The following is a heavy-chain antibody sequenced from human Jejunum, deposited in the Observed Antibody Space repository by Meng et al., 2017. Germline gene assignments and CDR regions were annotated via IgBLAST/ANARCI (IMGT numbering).Heavy chain of an antibody. Sequence: QLQVQQWGAGLLKPSETLSLTCAVYVGSFSDYHWTLIRQPPGKGLEWIGEINHSGSTHYRPYLESRLSISADSSKNQLSLRLNSVTAADTAVYSCVYSNYRSDYWGQGTLVTVSS. CDR3: VYSNYRSDY. CDR1: VGSFSDYH. CDR2: INHSGST. J-gene: IGHJ4*02. D-gene: IGHD4-11*01. V-gene: IGHV4-34*01.